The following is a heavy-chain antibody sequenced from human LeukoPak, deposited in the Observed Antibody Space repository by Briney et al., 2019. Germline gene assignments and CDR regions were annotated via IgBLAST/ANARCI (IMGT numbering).Heavy chain of an antibody. CDR3: ARDVPGYSSEFDF. CDR1: GYTFTAYF. J-gene: IGHJ4*02. CDR2: MNPDSGGT. D-gene: IGHD6-19*01. V-gene: IGHV1-2*02. Sequence: ASVKVSCKASGYTFTAYFIHWVRQAPGQGLEWVGWMNPDSGGTNSAQKFQGRATMTRDTSISTAYMELSRLTSDDTAVYYCARDVPGYSSEFDFWGQGTLVTVSS.